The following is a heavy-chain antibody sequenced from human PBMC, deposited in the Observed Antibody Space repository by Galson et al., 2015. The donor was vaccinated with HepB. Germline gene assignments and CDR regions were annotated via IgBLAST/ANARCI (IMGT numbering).Heavy chain of an antibody. CDR1: GFTFSSYG. Sequence: SLRLSCAASGFTFSSYGMHWVRQAPGKGLEWVAVISYDGSNKYYADSVKGRFTISRDNSKNTLYLQMNSLRAEDTAVYYCAKDKSTAAAGSYRFDYWGQGTLVTVSS. D-gene: IGHD6-13*01. J-gene: IGHJ4*02. CDR2: ISYDGSNK. CDR3: AKDKSTAAAGSYRFDY. V-gene: IGHV3-30*18.